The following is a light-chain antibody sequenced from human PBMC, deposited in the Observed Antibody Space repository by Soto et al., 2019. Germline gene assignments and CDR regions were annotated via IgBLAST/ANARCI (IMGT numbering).Light chain of an antibody. J-gene: IGKJ4*01. Sequence: EIVLTQSPGTLSLSPGERATLSCRASQSVSSSYLAWYQQKPGQAPRLLIYGASSMATGIPDRFSGSGSGTDFTFTISILEPEDFAVYYCQQYGSSPLSFGGGTKVEIK. V-gene: IGKV3-20*01. CDR2: GAS. CDR1: QSVSSSY. CDR3: QQYGSSPLS.